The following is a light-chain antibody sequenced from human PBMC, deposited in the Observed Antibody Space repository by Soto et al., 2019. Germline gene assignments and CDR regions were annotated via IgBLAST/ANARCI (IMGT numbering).Light chain of an antibody. J-gene: IGLJ2*01. CDR1: SSDVGAYNY. CDR2: EVN. V-gene: IGLV2-14*01. CDR3: SSYTSSSPLV. Sequence: QSALTQPASVSGSPGQSITISCTGTSSDVGAYNYVSWYQHHPGKAPKLMIYEVNNRPSGVSNRFSGSKSGNTASLTISGLQAEDEADYYCSSYTSSSPLVFGGGTKLTVL.